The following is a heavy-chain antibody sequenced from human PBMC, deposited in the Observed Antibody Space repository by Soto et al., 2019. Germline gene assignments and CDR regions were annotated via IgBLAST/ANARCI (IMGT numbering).Heavy chain of an antibody. CDR1: CYTFTTYG. D-gene: IGHD5-12*01. CDR3: ARDNSGPDY. Sequence: SVEVSFKSSCYTFTTYGINWVRQAPGHGLEWMGWVNPDDGNTDYPPNFEDRVIMTTDTPTATVYMELRSLRSDDTAIYYCARDNSGPDYWGQGTLVTVSS. V-gene: IGHV1-18*04. CDR2: VNPDDGNT. J-gene: IGHJ4*01.